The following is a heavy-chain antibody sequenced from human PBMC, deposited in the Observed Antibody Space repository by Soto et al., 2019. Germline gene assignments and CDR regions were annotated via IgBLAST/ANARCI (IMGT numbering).Heavy chain of an antibody. CDR2: TFPMFGKA. CDR1: GGAFSSYA. Sequence: SVEVSWKASGGAFSSYAISWVRQAPGQGLEWMGGTFPMFGKANYAQKFQGRVTISADKSTSTAYMELSSLRSEDTAVYYCATVDISTWIDGMDVWGQGTTVTV. J-gene: IGHJ6*02. CDR3: ATVDISTWIDGMDV. D-gene: IGHD2-2*01. V-gene: IGHV1-69*06.